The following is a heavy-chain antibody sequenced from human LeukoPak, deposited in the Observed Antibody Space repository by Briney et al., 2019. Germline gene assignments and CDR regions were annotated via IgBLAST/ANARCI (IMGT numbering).Heavy chain of an antibody. CDR1: GFTVSSNY. V-gene: IGHV3-53*01. D-gene: IGHD1-26*01. CDR2: IYSGGST. CDR3: ARDRDSGSRLFDY. J-gene: IGHJ4*02. Sequence: GGSLRLSCAASGFTVSSNYMSWVRQAPGKGLEWVSVIYSGGSTYYADSVKGRFTISRDNSKYTLYLQMNSLRAEDTAVYYCARDRDSGSRLFDYWGQGTLVTVSS.